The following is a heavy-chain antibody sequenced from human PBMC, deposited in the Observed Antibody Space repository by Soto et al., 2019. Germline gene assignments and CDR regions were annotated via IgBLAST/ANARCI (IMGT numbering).Heavy chain of an antibody. CDR1: GGTFSNYP. V-gene: IGHV1-69*13. CDR3: ARPRTVATTKGYDY. D-gene: IGHD1-1*01. Sequence: GASVKVSCKASGGTFSNYPISWVRQAPGQGLEWMGAIIPIFGTTNYAQNFQDRVTITADESASTAYMELSSLTSADTALYYCARPRTVATTKGYDYWGQGTLVTVSS. J-gene: IGHJ4*02. CDR2: IIPIFGTT.